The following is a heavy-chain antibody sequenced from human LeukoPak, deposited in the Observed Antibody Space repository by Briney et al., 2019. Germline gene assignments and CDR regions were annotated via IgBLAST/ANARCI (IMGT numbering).Heavy chain of an antibody. V-gene: IGHV3-23*01. CDR2: ISGSGGST. CDR3: AKGYYYGSGHAFDI. Sequence: GGSLRLSCAASGFTFSSYAMSWVRQAPGKGLEWVSAISGSGGSTYYADSVKGRSTISRDNSKNTLYLQMNSLRAEDTAVYYRAKGYYYGSGHAFDIWGQGTMVTVSS. CDR1: GFTFSSYA. D-gene: IGHD3-10*01. J-gene: IGHJ3*02.